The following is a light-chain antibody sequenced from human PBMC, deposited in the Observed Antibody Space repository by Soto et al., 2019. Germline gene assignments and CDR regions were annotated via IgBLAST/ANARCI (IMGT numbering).Light chain of an antibody. Sequence: DIQMTQSPSSLSASVGDRVTITCRASHSISSYLHWYQQKPGKAPKLLIYAASRLQSEVPSRFSGSGAGTEFTLTISSLQPEAFETYYCQQRYSTLTFGPGTKVDIK. V-gene: IGKV1-39*01. CDR1: HSISSY. J-gene: IGKJ3*01. CDR3: QQRYSTLT. CDR2: AAS.